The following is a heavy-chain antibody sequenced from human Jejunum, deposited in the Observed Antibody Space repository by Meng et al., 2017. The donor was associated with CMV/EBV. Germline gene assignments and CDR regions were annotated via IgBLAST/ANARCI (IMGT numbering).Heavy chain of an antibody. CDR2: IYADDST. J-gene: IGHJ4*02. CDR3: ARNLQSSVNSMDY. D-gene: IGHD4-11*01. CDR1: GFIVNNKF. V-gene: IGHV3-66*01. Sequence: VWMVGLVGNLFQPGGSLRLSCGVSGFIVNNKFMSWVRQAPGKGLEWVSVIYADDSTYYADSVRGRFTISRDNSKNTLFLQMNSLGAEDTAVYYCARNLQSSVNSMDYWGQGTLVTVSS.